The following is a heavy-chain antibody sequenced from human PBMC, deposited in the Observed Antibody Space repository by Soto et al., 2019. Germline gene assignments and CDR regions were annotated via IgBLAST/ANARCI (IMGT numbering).Heavy chain of an antibody. Sequence: GGSLRLSCAASGFTFSGSAMHWVRQVSGKGLEWVGRIRSRPNNYATAYATSLKGRFTISRDDSTNTAYLQMTSLEAEDTAVYYCARPYFDILTGNDGYYGLDVWGQGTTFTVSS. CDR1: GFTFSGSA. CDR2: IRSRPNNYAT. V-gene: IGHV3-73*01. J-gene: IGHJ6*02. D-gene: IGHD3-9*01. CDR3: ARPYFDILTGNDGYYGLDV.